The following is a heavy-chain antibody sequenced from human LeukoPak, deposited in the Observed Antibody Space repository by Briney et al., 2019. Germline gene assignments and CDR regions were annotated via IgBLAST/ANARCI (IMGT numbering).Heavy chain of an antibody. J-gene: IGHJ4*02. D-gene: IGHD7-27*01. CDR3: AIDPNWGTHS. V-gene: IGHV3-23*01. Sequence: PGGSLRLSCAASGFTFSTYTMYWVRHPPGKGLEWVSIIGSSGGGIHYADSVKGRFTISRDNSKNALYLQMNSLRVEDTAVYYCAIDPNWGTHSWGRGVLVTVSS. CDR2: IGSSGGGI. CDR1: GFTFSTYT.